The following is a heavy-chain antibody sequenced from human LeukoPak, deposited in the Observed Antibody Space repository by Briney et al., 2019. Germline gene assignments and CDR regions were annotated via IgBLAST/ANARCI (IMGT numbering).Heavy chain of an antibody. CDR1: GGTCNSHA. CDR2: IIPNLGTT. Sequence: SVKVSCKASGGTCNSHAISWVRQAPGQGLEWMGRIIPNLGTTNRAQNFQDRVTLTADKSTNTAYMELTSLTSDDMAVYYCATTNDGGGYQWGDFFDFWGQGTLVTVSS. J-gene: IGHJ4*02. V-gene: IGHV1-69*04. CDR3: ATTNDGGGYQWGDFFDF. D-gene: IGHD3-22*01.